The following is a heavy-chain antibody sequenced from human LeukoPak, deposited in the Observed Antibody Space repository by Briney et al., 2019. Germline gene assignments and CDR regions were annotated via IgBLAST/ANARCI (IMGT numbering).Heavy chain of an antibody. Sequence: TGGSLRLSCAASGFTFSNSWRRWGRQAPGKGLGWVANIKQDGREKNYVDSVKGRFTISRDNAENSLYLEMNSLRAEDTAVYYCATGATRLFDPWGQGTLVTVSS. V-gene: IGHV3-7*01. CDR3: ATGATRLFDP. CDR2: IKQDGREK. J-gene: IGHJ5*02. CDR1: GFTFSNSW.